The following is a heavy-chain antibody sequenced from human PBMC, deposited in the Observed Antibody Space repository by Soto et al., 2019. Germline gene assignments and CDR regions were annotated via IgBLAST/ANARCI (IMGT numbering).Heavy chain of an antibody. Sequence: PGGSLRLSCGASGFTFSSYWMSWVRQAPGKGLEWVANIKQDGSEKYYVDSVKGRFTISRDNAKNSLYLQMNSLRAEDTAVYYCARDVTFHTTNNPNWFDPWGQGTLVTVSS. CDR2: IKQDGSEK. D-gene: IGHD1-1*01. CDR1: GFTFSSYW. V-gene: IGHV3-7*01. J-gene: IGHJ5*02. CDR3: ARDVTFHTTNNPNWFDP.